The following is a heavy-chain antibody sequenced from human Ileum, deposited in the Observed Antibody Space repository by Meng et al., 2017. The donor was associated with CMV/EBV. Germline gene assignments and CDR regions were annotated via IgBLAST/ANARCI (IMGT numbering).Heavy chain of an antibody. J-gene: IGHJ4*02. CDR3: AREPPFVPADS. D-gene: IGHD2-21*01. V-gene: IGHV4-34*02. CDR2: VSHSGVT. CDR1: GGSFSGYY. Sequence: QVQRQQWGAGLLKPSETLSLTCAVYGGSFSGYYWSWIRQPPGKGLEWIAEVSHSGVTNYNPSLKSRVTISIDTSKNQFSLHLSSVTAADTAVYHCAREPPFVPADSWGQGTLVTVSS.